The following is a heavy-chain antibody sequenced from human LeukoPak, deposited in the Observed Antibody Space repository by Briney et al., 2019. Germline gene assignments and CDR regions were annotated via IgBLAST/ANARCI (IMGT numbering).Heavy chain of an antibody. Sequence: SVKVCCKASGGTFSSYAISWVRQAPGQGLEWMGGIIPIFGTANYAQKFQGRVTITTDESTSTAYMELSSLRSEDTAVYYCARGRVVVTADYYFDYWGQGTLVTVSS. CDR1: GGTFSSYA. D-gene: IGHD2-21*02. V-gene: IGHV1-69*05. CDR2: IIPIFGTA. CDR3: ARGRVVVTADYYFDY. J-gene: IGHJ4*02.